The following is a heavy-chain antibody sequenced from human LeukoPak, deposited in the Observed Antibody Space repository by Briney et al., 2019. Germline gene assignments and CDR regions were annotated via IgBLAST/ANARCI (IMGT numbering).Heavy chain of an antibody. V-gene: IGHV4-39*07. CDR1: GGSISSSSYY. CDR3: AREGANNRYGILTHGYMDV. D-gene: IGHD3-9*01. J-gene: IGHJ6*03. Sequence: SETLSLTCTVSGGSISSSSYYWGWIRQPPGKGLEWVGSIYYSGSTYYNPSLKSRVTISVDTSKNQFSLKLSSVTAADTAVYYCAREGANNRYGILTHGYMDVWGKGTTVTVSS. CDR2: IYYSGST.